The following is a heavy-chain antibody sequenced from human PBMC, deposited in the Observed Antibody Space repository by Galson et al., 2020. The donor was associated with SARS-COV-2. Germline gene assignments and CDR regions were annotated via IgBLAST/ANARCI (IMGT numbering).Heavy chain of an antibody. Sequence: SETLSLTCTVSGGSISRSYWSWIRQPPGKGLEWIGYIYYSGSTNYNPSLKSRVTILVDTSKNQFSLKLSSVTAADTAVYYCARVGSGTPYYYALDVWGHGTTVTVAS. V-gene: IGHV4-59*01. CDR3: ARVGSGTPYYYALDV. D-gene: IGHD3-10*01. J-gene: IGHJ6*02. CDR1: GGSISRSY. CDR2: IYYSGST.